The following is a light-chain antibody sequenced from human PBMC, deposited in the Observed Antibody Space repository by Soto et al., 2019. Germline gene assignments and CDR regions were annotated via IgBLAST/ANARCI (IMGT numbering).Light chain of an antibody. J-gene: IGLJ3*02. Sequence: QSALTQPASVSGSPGQSITISCTGTNSDVGGYNYVSWYQQHPGKAPKLMIYEVSHRPSGVSNRFSGSKSANTASLTISGLQAEDEADYYCSSYTSKNTRVFGGGTKVTVL. V-gene: IGLV2-14*01. CDR2: EVS. CDR3: SSYTSKNTRV. CDR1: NSDVGGYNY.